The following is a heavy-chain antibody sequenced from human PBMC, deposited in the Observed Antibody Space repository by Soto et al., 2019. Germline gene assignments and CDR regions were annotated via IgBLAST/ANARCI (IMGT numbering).Heavy chain of an antibody. CDR2: VNPIVGMS. Sequence: QVQLVQSGAEVKKPGSSVRLSCTASGGTFDFYTINWVRQAPGQRLEWVGRVNPIVGMSSSASKFHGRVRMTADKSTSTAYMVLTGLKSEDTAVYYCATSYGSGSTHLDFWGQGTLVTVSS. V-gene: IGHV1-69*02. J-gene: IGHJ4*02. CDR1: GGTFDFYT. D-gene: IGHD3-10*01. CDR3: ATSYGSGSTHLDF.